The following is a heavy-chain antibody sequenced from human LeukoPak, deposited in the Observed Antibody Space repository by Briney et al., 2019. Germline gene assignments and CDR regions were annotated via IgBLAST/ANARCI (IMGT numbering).Heavy chain of an antibody. J-gene: IGHJ4*02. CDR3: ARGKPGYSYGYFDY. Sequence: GGSLRLSCAASGFTVSSNYMSWVRQAPGKGLEWVSVIYSGGSTYYADSVKGRFTISRDNSKNTLYLQMNSLRVEDTAVYYCARGKPGYSYGYFDYWGQGTLITVSS. V-gene: IGHV3-53*01. CDR1: GFTVSSNY. CDR2: IYSGGST. D-gene: IGHD5-18*01.